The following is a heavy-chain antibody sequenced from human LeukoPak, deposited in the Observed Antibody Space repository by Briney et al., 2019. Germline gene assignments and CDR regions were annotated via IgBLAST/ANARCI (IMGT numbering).Heavy chain of an antibody. V-gene: IGHV4-39*01. CDR1: GGSISSSSYY. D-gene: IGHD2-2*01. CDR2: IYYSGST. Sequence: AETLSLTCTVTGGSISSSSYYWGWIRQPPGKGREWFGSIYYSGSTYYNPSLKSRVTISVDTSKNQFSLKLSSVTAADTAVYYCSVVPAAIVVNWFDPWGQGTLVTVSS. J-gene: IGHJ5*02. CDR3: SVVPAAIVVNWFDP.